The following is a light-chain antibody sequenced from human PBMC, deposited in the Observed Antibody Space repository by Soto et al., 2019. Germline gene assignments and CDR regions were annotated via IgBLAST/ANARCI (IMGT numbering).Light chain of an antibody. J-gene: IGKJ2*01. CDR3: QQYDELPYT. Sequence: DIQMTQSPYSLSASVGDRVTITCQASQNIRNYLNWYQHKLGKAPRLLISDASHLEPGVPSSVSATGSGTDFTLTISDLQPGDRATYFCQQYDELPYTFGGGTRLEI. CDR1: QNIRNY. CDR2: DAS. V-gene: IGKV1-33*01.